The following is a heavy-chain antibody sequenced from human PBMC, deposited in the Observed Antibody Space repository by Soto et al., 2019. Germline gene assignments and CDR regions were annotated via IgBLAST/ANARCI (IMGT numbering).Heavy chain of an antibody. CDR3: ARSPRSDELTLFDY. CDR1: GFSINRSTCY. Sequence: PSETLSLTCTFSGFSINRSTCYWTWIRQPPGKGLEWIGSIYYSGKTYYNQSLKSRVTISVDTSNNQFSLKLTSVTAADRAVYYCARSPRSDELTLFDYWGQGTVVNVSS. J-gene: IGHJ4*02. D-gene: IGHD3-16*02. CDR2: IYYSGKT. V-gene: IGHV4-39*01.